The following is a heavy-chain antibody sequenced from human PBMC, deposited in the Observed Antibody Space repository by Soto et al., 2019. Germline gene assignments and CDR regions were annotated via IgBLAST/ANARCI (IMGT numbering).Heavy chain of an antibody. D-gene: IGHD2-2*01. J-gene: IGHJ4*02. CDR1: GFTFSSYS. CDR3: SRITDYCSSSTCSYPFDF. Sequence: GGSLRLSCAASGFTFSSYSMNWVRQAAGKGLEWVSSISSTSAYIYYADSMRGRFTVSRDNSKNSLYLQMNSLRAEDTAVYYCSRITDYCSSSTCSYPFDFWGQGTLVTVSS. CDR2: ISSTSAYI. V-gene: IGHV3-21*01.